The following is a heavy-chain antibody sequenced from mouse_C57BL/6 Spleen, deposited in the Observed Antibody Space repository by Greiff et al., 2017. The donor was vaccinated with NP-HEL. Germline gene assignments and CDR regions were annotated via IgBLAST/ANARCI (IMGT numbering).Heavy chain of an antibody. CDR1: GYTFTSYW. D-gene: IGHD1-1*01. CDR2: IDPSDSYT. J-gene: IGHJ4*01. Sequence: QVQLQQSGAELVMPGASVKLSCKASGYTFTSYWMHWVKQRPGQGLEWIGEIDPSDSYTNYNQKFKGKSTLTVDKSSSTAYMQLSSLTSEDSAVYYCAVLRYGYAMDYWGQGTSVTVSS. V-gene: IGHV1-69*01. CDR3: AVLRYGYAMDY.